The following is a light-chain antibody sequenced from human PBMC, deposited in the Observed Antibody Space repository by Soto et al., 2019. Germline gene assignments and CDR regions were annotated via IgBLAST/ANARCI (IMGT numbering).Light chain of an antibody. J-gene: IGLJ2*01. CDR2: EVT. CDR1: SSDVGGYNY. V-gene: IGLV2-8*01. Sequence: QSVLTQPPSASGSLGQSVTISCTGTSSDVGGYNYVSWHQQHPGKAPKLMIYEVTKRPSGVPDRFSGSKSGNTASLTVSGLQAEDDADYYCSSFAGGGNPVLFGGGTKLTVL. CDR3: SSFAGGGNPVL.